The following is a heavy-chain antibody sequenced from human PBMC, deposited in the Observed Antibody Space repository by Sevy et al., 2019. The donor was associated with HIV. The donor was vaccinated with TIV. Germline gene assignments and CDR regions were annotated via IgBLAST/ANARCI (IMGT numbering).Heavy chain of an antibody. D-gene: IGHD3-22*01. V-gene: IGHV3-30*04. Sequence: GESLKISCAASGFTFSSYAMHWVRQAPGKGLEWVAVISYDGSNKYNADSVKGRFTISRDNSMNTLYLQMNSLRAEDTAVCYCARGDYYDSSGYYYVGAFDIWGQGTMVTVSS. CDR3: ARGDYYDSSGYYYVGAFDI. CDR2: ISYDGSNK. J-gene: IGHJ3*02. CDR1: GFTFSSYA.